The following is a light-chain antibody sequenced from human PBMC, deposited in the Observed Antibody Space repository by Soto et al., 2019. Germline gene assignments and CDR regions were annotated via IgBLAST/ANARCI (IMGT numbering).Light chain of an antibody. CDR3: SSYTSTSNL. J-gene: IGLJ1*01. Sequence: QSVLTQPPSVSAAPGQKVTISCSGTSCNIGGNSVSWYQQLPGTAPKLLIYDDNKRPSGMPDRFSGSKSGTSATLGITGFQTAEEADYYCSSYTSTSNLFGTGTKVTVL. CDR1: SCNIGGNS. CDR2: DDN. V-gene: IGLV1-51*01.